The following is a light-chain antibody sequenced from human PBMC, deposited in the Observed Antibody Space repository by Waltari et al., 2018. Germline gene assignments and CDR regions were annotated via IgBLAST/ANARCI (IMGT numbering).Light chain of an antibody. CDR1: ESVLYSSNNKNH. V-gene: IGKV4-1*01. CDR3: QQYYNTPLT. Sequence: DIVMTQSPESLAVSLGERATINCKTSESVLYSSNNKNHLAWYQQKPGQPPKLLLYWPSNRKSGVPERFSGSGSETDFTLTVTSLQAEDVAVYYCQQYYNTPLTFGGGTKVEIK. CDR2: WPS. J-gene: IGKJ4*01.